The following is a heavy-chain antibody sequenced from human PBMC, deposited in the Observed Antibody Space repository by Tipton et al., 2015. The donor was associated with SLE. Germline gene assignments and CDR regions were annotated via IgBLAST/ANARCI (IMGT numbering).Heavy chain of an antibody. CDR1: GGSISSSSYY. Sequence: TLSLTCTVSGGSISSSSYYWGWIRQPPGKGLEWIGSIYYSGSTYYNPSLKSRVTISVDTSKNQFSLKLSSVTAADTAMYYCARHEVIGSPLHYWGQGTLVTVSS. J-gene: IGHJ4*02. V-gene: IGHV4-39*01. D-gene: IGHD3-16*02. CDR2: IYYSGST. CDR3: ARHEVIGSPLHY.